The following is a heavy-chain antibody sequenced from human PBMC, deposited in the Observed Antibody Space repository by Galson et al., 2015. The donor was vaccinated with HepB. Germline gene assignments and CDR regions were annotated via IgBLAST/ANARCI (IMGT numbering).Heavy chain of an antibody. CDR1: GFTFHNYV. V-gene: IGHV3-30*09. CDR2: ISGDASKT. Sequence: SLRLSCAASGFTFHNYVIHWVRQAPGKGLEWVALISGDASKTSYADSVKGRLACSRDNSKNTVHLQMNSLRIEDTAIYYCAAGGGMAFSPLDHWGQGTLVIVAS. CDR3: AAGGGMAFSPLDH. D-gene: IGHD3-16*01. J-gene: IGHJ4*02.